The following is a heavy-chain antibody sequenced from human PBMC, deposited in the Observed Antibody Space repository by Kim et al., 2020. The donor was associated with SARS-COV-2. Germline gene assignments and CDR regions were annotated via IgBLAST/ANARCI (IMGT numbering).Heavy chain of an antibody. J-gene: IGHJ6*02. CDR3: ARDTRDYYGMDV. CDR2: K. Sequence: KYNADSVKCRFTISRDNSKNTLYLQMNSLRAEDTAVYYCARDTRDYYGMDVWGQGTTVTVSS. V-gene: IGHV3-33*01.